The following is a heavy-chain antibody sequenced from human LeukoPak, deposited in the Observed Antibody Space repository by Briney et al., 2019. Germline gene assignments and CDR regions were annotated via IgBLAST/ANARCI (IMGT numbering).Heavy chain of an antibody. V-gene: IGHV4-39*02. J-gene: IGHJ4*02. CDR2: IYHSGIT. Sequence: TSETLSLTCTVSGGSISSSSYYWGWIRQPPGKGLEWIGNIYHSGITYYNHFNSSLKSRVTISIDTSKNHFSLKLSSVTAADTAVYYCARVRDDLVTATYDYFDYWGQGTLVTVSS. CDR1: GGSISSSSYY. D-gene: IGHD2-21*02. CDR3: ARVRDDLVTATYDYFDY.